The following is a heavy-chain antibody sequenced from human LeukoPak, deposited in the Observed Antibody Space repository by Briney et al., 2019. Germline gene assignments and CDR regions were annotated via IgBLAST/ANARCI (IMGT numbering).Heavy chain of an antibody. CDR3: ARGGGGSQN. Sequence: KASETLSLTCAVYGGSFSGYYWSWIRQPPGKGLEWIGEINHSGSTNYNPSLKSRVTISADTSKNQFSLKLSSVTAADTAVYYCARGGGGSQNWGQGTLVTVSS. D-gene: IGHD3-16*01. CDR2: INHSGST. CDR1: GGSFSGYY. V-gene: IGHV4-34*01. J-gene: IGHJ4*02.